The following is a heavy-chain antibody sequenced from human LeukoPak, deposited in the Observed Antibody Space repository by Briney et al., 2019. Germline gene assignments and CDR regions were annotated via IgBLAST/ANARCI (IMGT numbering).Heavy chain of an antibody. V-gene: IGHV4-4*07. J-gene: IGHJ4*02. Sequence: LETLSLTCAVYGGSFSGYYWSWIRQPAGKGLEWIGRIYTSGSTNYNPSLKSRVTMSVDTSKNQFSLKLSSVTAADTAVYYCARDPSGYDAGDWGQGTLVTVSS. CDR2: IYTSGST. CDR1: GGSFSGYY. D-gene: IGHD5-12*01. CDR3: ARDPSGYDAGD.